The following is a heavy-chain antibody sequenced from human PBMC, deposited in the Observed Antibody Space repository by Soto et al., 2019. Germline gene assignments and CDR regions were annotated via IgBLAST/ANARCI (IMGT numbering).Heavy chain of an antibody. V-gene: IGHV3-53*01. D-gene: IGHD1-1*01. J-gene: IGHJ4*02. CDR3: ARGLNDDS. Sequence: PGGSLRLCCEVSGFSIGGNPMSWVRQAPGQGLEWVASIHTVGSTYYADSVQGRFTISRDNSKNTLFLQMNSLRVGDTAIYFCARGLNDDSWGQGTLVTVSS. CDR1: GFSIGGNP. CDR2: IHTVGST.